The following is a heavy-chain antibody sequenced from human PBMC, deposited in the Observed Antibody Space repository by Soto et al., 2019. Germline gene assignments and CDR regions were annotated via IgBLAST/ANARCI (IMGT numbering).Heavy chain of an antibody. J-gene: IGHJ6*02. CDR3: ARGSIVVVPAAMPDAYYYYGMDV. Sequence: ASVKVSCKASGGTFSSYAISWVRQAPGQGLEWMGGIIPIFGTANYAQKFQGRVTITADESTSTAYMELSSLRSEDTAVYYCARGSIVVVPAAMPDAYYYYGMDVWGQGTTVTVSS. CDR2: IIPIFGTA. CDR1: GGTFSSYA. D-gene: IGHD2-2*01. V-gene: IGHV1-69*13.